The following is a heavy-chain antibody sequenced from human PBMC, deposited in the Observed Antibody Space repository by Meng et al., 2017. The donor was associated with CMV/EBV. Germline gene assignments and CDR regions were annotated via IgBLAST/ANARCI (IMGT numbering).Heavy chain of an antibody. Sequence: ASVKVSCKASGYTFTSYDINWVRQATGQGLEWMGWMNPNSGNTGYAQKFQGRVTITRNTSISTAYMELSSLRSEDTAVYYRARGKRYYDFWSGYYNDYGMDVWGQGTTVTVSS. CDR1: GYTFTSYD. CDR2: MNPNSGNT. J-gene: IGHJ6*02. CDR3: ARGKRYYDFWSGYYNDYGMDV. V-gene: IGHV1-8*03. D-gene: IGHD3-3*01.